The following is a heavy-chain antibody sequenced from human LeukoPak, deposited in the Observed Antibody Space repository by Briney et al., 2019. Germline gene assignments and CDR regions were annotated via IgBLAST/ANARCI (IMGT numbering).Heavy chain of an antibody. CDR3: ARGVVPAATDY. CDR2: ISWNSGSI. D-gene: IGHD2-2*01. CDR1: GFTFDDYA. V-gene: IGHV3-9*01. J-gene: IGHJ4*02. Sequence: GGSLRLSCAASGFTFDDYAMPWVRQAPGKGLEWVSGISWNSGSIGYADSVKGRFTISRDNAKNSLYLQMNSLRAEDTAVYYCARGVVPAATDYWGQGTLVTVSS.